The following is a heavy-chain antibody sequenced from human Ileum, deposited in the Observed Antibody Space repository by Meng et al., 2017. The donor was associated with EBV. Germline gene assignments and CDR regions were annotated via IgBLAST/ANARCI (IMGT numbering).Heavy chain of an antibody. D-gene: IGHD3-22*01. J-gene: IGHJ4*02. CDR3: ARNVPGTSAYYD. V-gene: IGHV4-28*01. CDR2: IYYSGST. Sequence: VELHEAGPGLAKPSVPRPLTCAVSGYSISSTNWWGWIRQPPGKGLEWIGYIYYSGSTSYNPSLKSRVTMSVDTSKNQFSLNLNSVTAVDTAVYYCARNVPGTSAYYDWGQGTLVTVSS. CDR1: GYSISSTNW.